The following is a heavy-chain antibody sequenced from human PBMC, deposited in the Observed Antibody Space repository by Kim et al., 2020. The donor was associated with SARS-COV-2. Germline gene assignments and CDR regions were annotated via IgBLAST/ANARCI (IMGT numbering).Heavy chain of an antibody. CDR1: GGSISSYY. J-gene: IGHJ4*02. CDR2: IYTSGST. D-gene: IGHD3-10*01. V-gene: IGHV4-4*07. Sequence: SETLSLTCTVSGGSISSYYWSWIRQPAGKGLEWIGRIYTSGSTNYNPSLKSRVTMSVDTSKNQFSLKLSSVTAADTAVYYCAREIGQNYYGSGANRGFDYWGQGTLVTVSS. CDR3: AREIGQNYYGSGANRGFDY.